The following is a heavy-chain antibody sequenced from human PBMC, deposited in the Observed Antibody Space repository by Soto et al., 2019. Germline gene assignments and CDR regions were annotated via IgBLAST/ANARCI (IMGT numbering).Heavy chain of an antibody. J-gene: IGHJ3*02. CDR1: GYTFTSYG. D-gene: IGHD3-3*01. CDR3: ARDGTYYDFWNGAFDI. Sequence: ASVKVSCKASGYTFTSYGISWVRQAPGQGVELMGWISAYNGNTNYAQKLQGRVTMTTDTSTSTAYMELRSLRSDDTAVYYCARDGTYYDFWNGAFDIWGQGTLVTVSS. V-gene: IGHV1-18*04. CDR2: ISAYNGNT.